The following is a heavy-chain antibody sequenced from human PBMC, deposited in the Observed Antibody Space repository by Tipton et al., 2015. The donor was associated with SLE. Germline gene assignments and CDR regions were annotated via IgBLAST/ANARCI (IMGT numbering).Heavy chain of an antibody. J-gene: IGHJ4*02. Sequence: TLSLTCTVSGHSITYGYYWAWVRQSPGKGLEWIGTVHHSGTTYFNPSLTSRVAMSVDTSKSEFSLKLTSVTAADTAVYYCAREVTGYPVFDYWGQGTLVTVSS. CDR1: GHSITYGYY. CDR2: VHHSGTT. CDR3: AREVTGYPVFDY. D-gene: IGHD3-9*01. V-gene: IGHV4-38-2*02.